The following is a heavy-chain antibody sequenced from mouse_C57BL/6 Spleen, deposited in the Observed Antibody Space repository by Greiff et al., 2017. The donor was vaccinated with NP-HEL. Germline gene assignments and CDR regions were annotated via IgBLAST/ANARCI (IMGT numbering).Heavy chain of an antibody. CDR2: FYPGSGSI. Sequence: QVQLQQSGAELVKPGASVKLSCKASGYTFTEYTIHWVKQRSGQGLEWIGWFYPGSGSIKYNEKFKDKATLTADKSSSTVYMELSRLTSEDSAVYFCARHEAGYYSNWRWDYYAMDYWGQGTSVTVSS. V-gene: IGHV1-62-2*01. CDR1: GYTFTEYT. CDR3: ARHEAGYYSNWRWDYYAMDY. D-gene: IGHD2-5*01. J-gene: IGHJ4*01.